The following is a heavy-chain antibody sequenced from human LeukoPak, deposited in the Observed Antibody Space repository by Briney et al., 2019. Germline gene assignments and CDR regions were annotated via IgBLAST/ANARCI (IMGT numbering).Heavy chain of an antibody. Sequence: GGSLRLSCAASGFIVSSNYMSWVRQAPGKGLEWVSVIYSGGSTYYADSVKGRFTISRDNSKNTLYLQMNSLRAEDTAVYYCARAGSGSYGGPPLHFDYWGQGTPVTVSS. D-gene: IGHD3-10*01. J-gene: IGHJ4*02. CDR3: ARAGSGSYGGPPLHFDY. CDR2: IYSGGST. V-gene: IGHV3-66*01. CDR1: GFIVSSNY.